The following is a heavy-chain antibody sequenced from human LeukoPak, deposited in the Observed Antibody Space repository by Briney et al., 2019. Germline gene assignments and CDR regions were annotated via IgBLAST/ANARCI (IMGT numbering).Heavy chain of an antibody. J-gene: IGHJ3*02. CDR2: IYYSGST. D-gene: IGHD3-22*01. V-gene: IGHV4-59*01. CDR3: ARADDIAFDI. CDR1: SGSISSYY. Sequence: PSETLSLTCTVSSGSISSYYWSWIQQPPGKGLEWIGYIYYSGSTNYNPSLKSRVTISVDTYKNQFSLKVSSVTAAGTAVYYCARADDIAFDIWGQGTMVTVSS.